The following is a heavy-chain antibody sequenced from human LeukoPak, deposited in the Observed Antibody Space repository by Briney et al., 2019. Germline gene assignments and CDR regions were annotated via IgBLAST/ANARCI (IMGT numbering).Heavy chain of an antibody. V-gene: IGHV4-39*07. D-gene: IGHD2-15*01. CDR1: GGSISSSSYY. Sequence: SETLSLTCTVSGGSISSSSYYWGWIRQPPGKGLEWIGSIYYSGSTYYNPSLKSRVTISVDTSKNQFSLKLSSVTAADTAVYYCARDGTYCSGGSCLLTFDYWGQGTLVTVSS. J-gene: IGHJ4*02. CDR2: IYYSGST. CDR3: ARDGTYCSGGSCLLTFDY.